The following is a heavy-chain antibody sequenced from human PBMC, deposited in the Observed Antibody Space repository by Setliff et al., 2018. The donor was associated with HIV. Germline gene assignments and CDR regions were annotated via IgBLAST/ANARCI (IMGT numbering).Heavy chain of an antibody. D-gene: IGHD6-13*01. CDR3: VRGGDSSSWYWGRWFDP. V-gene: IGHV4-34*01. CDR1: GESFSGYY. J-gene: IGHJ5*02. CDR2: INHSRAT. Sequence: SETLSLTCAVYGESFSGYYWSWSRQPPGKGLEWIGEINHSRATNYNPSLQSRLTVSVDTSKNQFSLKLSPVTAADTAMYYCVRGGDSSSWYWGRWFDPWGQGTLVIVSS.